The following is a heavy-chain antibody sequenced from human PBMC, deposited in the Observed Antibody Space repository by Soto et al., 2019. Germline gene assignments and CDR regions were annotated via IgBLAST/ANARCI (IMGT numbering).Heavy chain of an antibody. Sequence: QVQLVQSGAEVKKPGSSVKVSCKSSGVTFSSYAISWVREAPGQGLEWMGGIIPIFGTANYAQKFQGRVTITADESTSTAYMELSSMISEDKAVYYCARDYQLYYFYYGMDVWGQGTTVTVSS. CDR2: IIPIFGTA. CDR1: GVTFSSYA. J-gene: IGHJ6*02. V-gene: IGHV1-69*12. CDR3: ARDYQLYYFYYGMDV. D-gene: IGHD1-1*01.